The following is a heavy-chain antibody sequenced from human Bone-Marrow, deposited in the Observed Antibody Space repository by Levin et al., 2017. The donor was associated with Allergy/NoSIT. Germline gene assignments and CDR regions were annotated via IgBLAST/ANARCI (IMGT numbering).Heavy chain of an antibody. CDR1: GYIFTDYY. D-gene: IGHD6-13*01. Sequence: PLASVKVSCKASGYIFTDYYMHWVRQAPGQGLEWMGWINPNTGGTSYSQNFQGRVTMTRDTSISTAYMDLSSLRSDDTAVYYCARGIASGGKTYYYYYMDVWGRGTTVAVSS. CDR3: ARGIASGGKTYYYYYMDV. CDR2: INPNTGGT. V-gene: IGHV1-2*02. J-gene: IGHJ6*03.